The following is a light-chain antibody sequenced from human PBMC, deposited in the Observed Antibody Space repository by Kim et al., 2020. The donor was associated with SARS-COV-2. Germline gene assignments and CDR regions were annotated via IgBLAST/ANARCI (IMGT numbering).Light chain of an antibody. CDR2: RKN. Sequence: RQTATLTCTGNSNIVGNEGPDWLQRRQGHPPKLLSYRKNNRPSGISERFSASGSGNTVSLTITGLQAEDEADYFCSALGSSLSAQVFGGGTQLTVL. J-gene: IGLJ3*02. CDR1: SNIVGNEG. CDR3: SALGSSLSAQV. V-gene: IGLV10-54*02.